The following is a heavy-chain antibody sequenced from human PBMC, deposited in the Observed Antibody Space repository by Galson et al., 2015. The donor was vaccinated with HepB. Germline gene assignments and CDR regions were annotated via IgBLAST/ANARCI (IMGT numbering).Heavy chain of an antibody. CDR3: VRDNMGRIAAAVPNWFAP. D-gene: IGHD6-13*01. CDR1: GGTFSSYG. V-gene: IGHV1-69*13. CDR2: IIPTFGIA. J-gene: IGHJ5*02. Sequence: SVKFSCKASGGTFSSYGISWVRQAPGQGLEWMGGIIPTFGIANYAQKFQGRVTITADESTSTAYMELSSLRSEDTAVYYCVRDNMGRIAAAVPNWFAPWGQGTLVTVSS.